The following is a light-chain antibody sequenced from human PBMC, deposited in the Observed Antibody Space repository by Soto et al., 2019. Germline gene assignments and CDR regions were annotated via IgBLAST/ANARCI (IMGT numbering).Light chain of an antibody. J-gene: IGKJ1*01. Sequence: EIVLTQSPGTLSLSPGERATVFCRASQGVDSSYLAWFQQKPGQAPRLLIYCASRRATGVPDRFSGSGSGTDFTLTITRLEPEDFAVYYCHQYDSSSWTFGQGTKVEI. CDR1: QGVDSSY. V-gene: IGKV3-20*01. CDR2: CAS. CDR3: HQYDSSSWT.